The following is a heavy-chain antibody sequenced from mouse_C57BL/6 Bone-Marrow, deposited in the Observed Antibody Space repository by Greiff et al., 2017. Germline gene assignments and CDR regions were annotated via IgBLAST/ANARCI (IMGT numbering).Heavy chain of an antibody. Sequence: VQLQQSGAELVKPGASVKLSCKASGYTFTSYWMHWVKQRPGQGLEWIGMIHPHSGSTNYNEKFKSKATLTVDKSSSTAYMQLSSLTSEDSAVYYCASHYYGSRHYAKDYWGQGTSVTVSS. V-gene: IGHV1-64*01. CDR2: IHPHSGST. CDR3: ASHYYGSRHYAKDY. J-gene: IGHJ4*01. CDR1: GYTFTSYW. D-gene: IGHD1-1*01.